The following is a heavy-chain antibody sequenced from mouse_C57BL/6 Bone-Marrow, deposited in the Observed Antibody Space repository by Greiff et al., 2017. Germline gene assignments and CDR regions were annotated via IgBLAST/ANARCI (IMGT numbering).Heavy chain of an antibody. V-gene: IGHV1-50*01. CDR1: GYTFTSYW. Sequence: QVQLQQPGAELVKPGASVKLSCKASGYTFTSYWLQWVKQRPGQGLEWIGEIDPSDSYTNYNQKFKGKATLTVDTSSSTAYMQLSSLAAEDSAVYYCARSPQRYYFDYWGQGTTLTVSS. CDR3: ARSPQRYYFDY. J-gene: IGHJ2*01. CDR2: IDPSDSYT.